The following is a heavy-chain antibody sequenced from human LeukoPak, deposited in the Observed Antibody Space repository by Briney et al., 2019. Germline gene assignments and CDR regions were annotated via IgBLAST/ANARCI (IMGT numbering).Heavy chain of an antibody. V-gene: IGHV3-64D*06. J-gene: IGHJ4*02. D-gene: IGHD2-2*01. CDR1: GFTFSSYA. CDR3: VKDGGVVVVPFDY. CDR2: ISSNGGST. Sequence: GGSLRLSCSASGFTFSSYAMHWVRQGPGKGLEYVSAISSNGGSTYYADSVKGRFTISRDNSKNTLYLQMSSLRAEDTAVYYCVKDGGVVVVPFDYWGQGTLVTVSS.